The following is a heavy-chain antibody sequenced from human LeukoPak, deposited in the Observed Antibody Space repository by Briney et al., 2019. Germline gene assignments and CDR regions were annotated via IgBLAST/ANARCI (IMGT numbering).Heavy chain of an antibody. D-gene: IGHD3-22*01. V-gene: IGHV4-34*01. Sequence: SETLSLTCAVYGGSFSGYYWSWIRQPPGKGLEWIGEINHSGSTNYNPSLKSRVTISVDTSKNQFSLKLSSVTAADTAVYYCARYIVVVTKDDAFDIWGQGTMVTVSS. CDR1: GGSFSGYY. CDR2: INHSGST. J-gene: IGHJ3*02. CDR3: ARYIVVVTKDDAFDI.